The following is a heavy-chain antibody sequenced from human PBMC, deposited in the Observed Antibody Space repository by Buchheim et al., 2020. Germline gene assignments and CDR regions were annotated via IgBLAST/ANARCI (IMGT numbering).Heavy chain of an antibody. J-gene: IGHJ4*02. Sequence: EEKLVESGGGLVQPGGSLRLSCAASGLSVSSNYMNWVRQPPGKGLEWVSLIYGNDDPKYTDSAKGRFTISRDDSQNIVFLHMNRLRVEDTAVYYCARDTSSPARADWWGRGTL. CDR3: ARDTSSPARADW. CDR1: GLSVSSNY. CDR2: IYGNDDP. D-gene: IGHD3/OR15-3a*01. V-gene: IGHV3-66*01.